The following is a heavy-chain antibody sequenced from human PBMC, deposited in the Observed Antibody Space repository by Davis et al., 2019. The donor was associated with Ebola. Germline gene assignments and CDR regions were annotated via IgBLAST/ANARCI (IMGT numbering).Heavy chain of an antibody. CDR2: YYYTGST. Sequence: SETLSLTCVVSGAFVSSGGYSWIWIRQPPGKGLEWIGNYYYTGSTYYSPSLRSRVTISVDTSKNLFSLKLTSVTAADTAVYYCARDIGLGYYDSSGYLFDYWGQGTLVTVSS. V-gene: IGHV4-30-4*07. CDR3: ARDIGLGYYDSSGYLFDY. CDR1: GAFVSSGGYS. J-gene: IGHJ4*02. D-gene: IGHD3-22*01.